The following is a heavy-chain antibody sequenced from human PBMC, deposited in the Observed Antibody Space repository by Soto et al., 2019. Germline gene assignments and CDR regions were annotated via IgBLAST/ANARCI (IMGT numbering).Heavy chain of an antibody. CDR3: ARGRSSPNFDP. Sequence: QVQLVQSGAEMRKPGSSVKVSCKISGGTFTNYVISWLRQAPGQGLEWMGGLIPIFGAANLAQKFQGRVTITADESTSTVYMELSSLTSEDTAVYYCARGRSSPNFDPWGQGTLVTVSS. J-gene: IGHJ5*02. V-gene: IGHV1-69*01. D-gene: IGHD6-6*01. CDR2: LIPIFGAA. CDR1: GGTFTNYV.